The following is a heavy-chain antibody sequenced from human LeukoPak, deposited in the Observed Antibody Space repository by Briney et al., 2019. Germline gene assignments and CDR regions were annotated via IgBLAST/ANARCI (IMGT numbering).Heavy chain of an antibody. D-gene: IGHD2-8*01. V-gene: IGHV5-51*01. CDR1: GFSPASNW. CDR2: IYPGDSET. CDR3: AIAGKTPNSFDI. Sequence: GESLKISCEASGFSPASNWMGLITNWIGWVRQVPGEGLEWIGIIYPGDSETIYSPSFQGQVSISADKSASIAYLQWSGLKASDTAMYYCAIAGKTPNSFDIWGQGTMVTVSS. J-gene: IGHJ3*02.